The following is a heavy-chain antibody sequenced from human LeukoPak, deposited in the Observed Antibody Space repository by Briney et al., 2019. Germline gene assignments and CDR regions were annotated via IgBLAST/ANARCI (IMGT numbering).Heavy chain of an antibody. D-gene: IGHD3-16*01. J-gene: IGHJ6*03. Sequence: ASVKVSCEASGYTFTSYYMHWVRQAPGQGLEWMGIINPSGGSTSYAQKFQGRVTMTRDTSTSTVYMELSSLRSEDTAVYYCARGTRLGELPTPDMDVWGKGTTVTVSS. CDR3: ARGTRLGELPTPDMDV. CDR1: GYTFTSYY. CDR2: INPSGGST. V-gene: IGHV1-46*01.